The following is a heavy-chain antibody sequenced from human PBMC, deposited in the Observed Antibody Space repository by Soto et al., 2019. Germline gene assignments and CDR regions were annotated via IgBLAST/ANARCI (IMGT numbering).Heavy chain of an antibody. V-gene: IGHV1-46*01. CDR1: GYTFTSYY. CDR2: INPSGGST. D-gene: IGHD3-22*01. Sequence: GASVKVSCKASGYTFTSYYMHWVRQAPGQGLEWMGIINPSGGSTSYAQKFKGRVTMTRDTSTSTVYMELSSLRSEDTAVYYCARDPRPYDSSGYYLGLYGMDVWGQGTTVTVSS. CDR3: ARDPRPYDSSGYYLGLYGMDV. J-gene: IGHJ6*02.